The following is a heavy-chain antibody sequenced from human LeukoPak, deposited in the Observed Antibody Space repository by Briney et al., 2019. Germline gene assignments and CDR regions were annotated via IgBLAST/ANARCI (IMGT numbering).Heavy chain of an antibody. J-gene: IGHJ6*03. D-gene: IGHD6-19*01. V-gene: IGHV1-18*04. Sequence: ASVKVSCKASGYTFTSYYMHWVRQAPGQGLEWMGWISAYNGNTNYAQKLQGRVTMTTDTSTSTAYMELRSLRSDDTAVYYCARDSGSGSGAVASSCYYYMDVWGKGTTVTVSS. CDR2: ISAYNGNT. CDR1: GYTFTSYY. CDR3: ARDSGSGSGAVASSCYYYMDV.